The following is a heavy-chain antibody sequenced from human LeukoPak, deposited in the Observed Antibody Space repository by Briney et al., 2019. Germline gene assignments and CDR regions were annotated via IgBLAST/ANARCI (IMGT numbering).Heavy chain of an antibody. CDR3: AKSRSGSANWALQIFDN. D-gene: IGHD1-1*01. CDR1: GFTFSRYA. CDR2: ISGSGGST. V-gene: IGHV3-23*01. J-gene: IGHJ4*02. Sequence: GGSLRLSCAASGFTFSRYAMSWVRQAPGKGPDWVSAISGSGGSTYYADSVKGRFTISRDNSKNSLFVQMNSLRAEDTAVYFCAKSRSGSANWALQIFDNWGQGTLVTVSS.